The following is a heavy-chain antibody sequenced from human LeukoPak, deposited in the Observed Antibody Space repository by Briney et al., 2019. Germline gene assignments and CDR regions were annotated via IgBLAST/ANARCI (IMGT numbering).Heavy chain of an antibody. J-gene: IGHJ6*02. D-gene: IGHD5-18*01. CDR3: AREEDSYGWMTMAYYGMDV. CDR1: GFTFSSYW. V-gene: IGHV3-7*01. CDR2: IKQDGSEK. Sequence: GGSLRLSCAASGFTFSSYWMSWVRQAPGKGLEWVANIKQDGSEKYHVDSVKGRFTISRDNAKNSLYLQMNSLRAEDTAVYYCAREEDSYGWMTMAYYGMDVWGQGTTVTVSS.